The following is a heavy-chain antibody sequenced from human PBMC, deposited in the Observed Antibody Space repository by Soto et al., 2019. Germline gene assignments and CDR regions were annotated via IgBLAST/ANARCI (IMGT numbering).Heavy chain of an antibody. CDR1: GYTFTGYY. V-gene: IGHV1-2*02. CDR3: ARGAFYYYDSSGYYPFDY. CDR2: INPNSGGT. Sequence: QVQLVQSGAEVKKPGASVKVSCKASGYTFTGYYMHWVRQAPGQGLEWMGWINPNSGGTNYAQKFQGRVTMTRDTSISTAYMELSRLRSDDTAVYYCARGAFYYYDSSGYYPFDYWGQGTLVTVSS. J-gene: IGHJ4*02. D-gene: IGHD3-22*01.